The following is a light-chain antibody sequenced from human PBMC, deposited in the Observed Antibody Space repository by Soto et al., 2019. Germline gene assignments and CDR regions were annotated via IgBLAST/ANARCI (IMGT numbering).Light chain of an antibody. CDR3: QQYNSYST. CDR2: KAS. V-gene: IGKV1-5*03. Sequence: DIQMTQSPSTLSASVGDRVTITCRASQSISSWLAWYQQKPGKAPKLLIYKASSLESGVPSRFSGSGSGKEFTLTISSLQPDAFETYYCQQYNSYSTFGQGTKVEIK. J-gene: IGKJ1*01. CDR1: QSISSW.